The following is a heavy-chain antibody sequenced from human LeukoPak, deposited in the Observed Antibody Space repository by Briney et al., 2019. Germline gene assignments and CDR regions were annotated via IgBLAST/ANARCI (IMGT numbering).Heavy chain of an antibody. CDR1: GFTFSSYS. CDR3: AKDGGGYCNNSSC. J-gene: IGHJ4*02. CDR2: ISDSGDKT. D-gene: IGHD2-2*01. V-gene: IGHV3-23*01. Sequence: GGSLRLSCAASGFTFSSYSMNSVRQAPGKGLECVSAISDSGDKTDYADSVRGRFTIYRDNSKDTLYLQMNSLGAADTAVYYCAKDGGGYCNNSSCWGQGTLVTVSS.